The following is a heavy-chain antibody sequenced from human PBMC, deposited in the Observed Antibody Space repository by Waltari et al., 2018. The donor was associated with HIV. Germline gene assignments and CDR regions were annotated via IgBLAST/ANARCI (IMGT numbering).Heavy chain of an antibody. CDR3: ARIGTFHHNYAIDF. J-gene: IGHJ6*02. V-gene: IGHV3-7*01. CDR2: IKDDGSEK. D-gene: IGHD1-26*01. CDR1: GFTFTNFW. Sequence: EVQLMESGGVLVQSGGSLRLPCAASGFTFTNFWLSWVRQTPGKGLEWVAYIKDDGSEKYYMGSVKGRFTISRDNAKNSMFLQMNSLRAEDTAVYYCARIGTFHHNYAIDFWGQGTTVTVSS.